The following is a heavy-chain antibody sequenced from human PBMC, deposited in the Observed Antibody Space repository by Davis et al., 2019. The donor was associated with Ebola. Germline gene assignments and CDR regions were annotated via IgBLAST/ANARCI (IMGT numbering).Heavy chain of an antibody. CDR1: GLTFSTYR. V-gene: IGHV3-48*02. CDR2: ISSGGATI. Sequence: GGSLRLSCAASGLTFSTYRMNWVRQAPGKGLEWVSYISSGGATIYYADSVKGRFTVFRDNAKTSLYLQMNSLRDEDTAVYYCARGIVSSSGLYYYGMDVWGQGTTVTVSS. D-gene: IGHD6-6*01. J-gene: IGHJ6*02. CDR3: ARGIVSSSGLYYYGMDV.